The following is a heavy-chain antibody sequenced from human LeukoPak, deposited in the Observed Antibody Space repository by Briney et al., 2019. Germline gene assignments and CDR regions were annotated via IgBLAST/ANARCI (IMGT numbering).Heavy chain of an antibody. Sequence: GGSLRLSCAASGFTFSSYSMNWVRQAPGKGLEWVSSISSSSSCIYYADSVKGRFTISRDNAKNSLYLQMNSLRAEDTAVYYCARVRSVVPAAIQSGWFDPWGQGTLVTVSS. J-gene: IGHJ5*02. CDR3: ARVRSVVPAAIQSGWFDP. V-gene: IGHV3-21*01. CDR2: ISSSSSCI. D-gene: IGHD2-2*02. CDR1: GFTFSSYS.